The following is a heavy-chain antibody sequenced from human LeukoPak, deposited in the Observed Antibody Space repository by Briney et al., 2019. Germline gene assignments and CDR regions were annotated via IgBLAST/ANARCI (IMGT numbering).Heavy chain of an antibody. Sequence: SETLSLTCAVYGGSFSGYYWSWIRQPPGKGLEWIGEIDHSGATNYNPSLKSRVTISLDTSKNQFSLTLSSITAADTAVYYCAKAPYLSSGSWGQGTLVTVSS. CDR1: GGSFSGYY. CDR3: AKAPYLSSGS. CDR2: IDHSGAT. J-gene: IGHJ5*02. V-gene: IGHV4-34*01. D-gene: IGHD3-22*01.